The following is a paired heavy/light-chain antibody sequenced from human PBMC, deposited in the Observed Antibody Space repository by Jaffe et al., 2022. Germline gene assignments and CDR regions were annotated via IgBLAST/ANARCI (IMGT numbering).Heavy chain of an antibody. J-gene: IGHJ6*03. CDR1: GFTFSNAW. D-gene: IGHD4-17*01. Sequence: EVQLVESGGGLVKPGGSLRLSCAASGFTFSNAWMSWVRQAPGKGLEWVGRIKSKTDGGTTDYAAPVKGRFTISRDDSKNTLYLQMNSLKTEDTAVYYCTTAGQAATIILAGTYYYYYYYMDVWGKGTTVTVSS. V-gene: IGHV3-15*01. CDR2: IKSKTDGGTT. CDR3: TTAGQAATIILAGTYYYYYYYMDV.
Light chain of an antibody. CDR3: SSYAGSNNFEV. J-gene: IGLJ2*01. CDR2: EVS. CDR1: SSDVGGYNY. V-gene: IGLV2-8*01. Sequence: QSALTQPPSASGSPGQSVTISCTGTSSDVGGYNYVSWYQQHPGKAPKLMIYEVSKRPSGVPDRFSGSKSGNTASLTVSGLQAEDEADYYCSSYAGSNNFEVFGGGTKLTVL.